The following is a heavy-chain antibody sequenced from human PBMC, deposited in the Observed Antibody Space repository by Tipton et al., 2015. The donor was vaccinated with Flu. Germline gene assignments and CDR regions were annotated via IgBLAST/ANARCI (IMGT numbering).Heavy chain of an antibody. V-gene: IGHV4-39*07. CDR3: ARDFHPTSNWFDP. CDR1: GGSINSTTHY. Sequence: PGLVKPSETLSLTCTISGGSINSTTHYWGWVRQLPGRGLEWIATVFHSGLTYYNPSLRSRVSISADTSKNQFSLRMNSVTAADSATYHCARDFHPTSNWFDPWGQGTQVTVSS. CDR2: VFHSGLT. J-gene: IGHJ5*02.